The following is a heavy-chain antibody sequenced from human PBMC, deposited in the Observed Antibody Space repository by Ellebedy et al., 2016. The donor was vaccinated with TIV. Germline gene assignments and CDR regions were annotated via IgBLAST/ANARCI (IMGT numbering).Heavy chain of an antibody. Sequence: GESLKISCAASGFTFTKYAVSWVRQAPGKGLQWVSAITADGLSPYFAGSVQGRFTISRDNFQNTVYLHMSSLRAEDTAIYYCGKGARDYSGGQYYYSLDVWGQGTTVTVAS. CDR1: GFTFTKYA. CDR3: GKGARDYSGGQYYYSLDV. V-gene: IGHV3-23*01. CDR2: ITADGLSP. D-gene: IGHD2-15*01. J-gene: IGHJ6*02.